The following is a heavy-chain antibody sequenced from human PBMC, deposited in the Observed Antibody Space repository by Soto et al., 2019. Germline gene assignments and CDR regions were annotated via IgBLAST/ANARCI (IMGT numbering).Heavy chain of an antibody. V-gene: IGHV6-1*01. CDR2: TYYRSKWYN. D-gene: IGHD1-26*01. Sequence: SQTLSLTCAISGDSASSNSAAWNWIRQSPSRGLEWLGRTYYRSKWYNDYAVSVKSRITINPDTSKNQFSLQLNSVTPEDTAVYYCARGYSGSYYDPDYFDYWGQGTLVTVSS. CDR3: ARGYSGSYYDPDYFDY. CDR1: GDSASSNSAA. J-gene: IGHJ4*02.